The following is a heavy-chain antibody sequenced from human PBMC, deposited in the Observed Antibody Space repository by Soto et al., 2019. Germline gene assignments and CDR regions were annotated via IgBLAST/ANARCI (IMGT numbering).Heavy chain of an antibody. V-gene: IGHV3-48*02. CDR2: ISTGSGTT. CDR1: GFTFSTYS. D-gene: IGHD6-19*01. Sequence: EVQLVESGGGLVQPGGSLRLSCAASGFTFSTYSMNWVRQAPGKGLEWVSYISTGSGTTYYADSVKGRFTISRDNAKNSLYLQMSSLRDEDTAVYYCARDRIAVAGRDYFDYWGQGTLVTVSS. J-gene: IGHJ4*02. CDR3: ARDRIAVAGRDYFDY.